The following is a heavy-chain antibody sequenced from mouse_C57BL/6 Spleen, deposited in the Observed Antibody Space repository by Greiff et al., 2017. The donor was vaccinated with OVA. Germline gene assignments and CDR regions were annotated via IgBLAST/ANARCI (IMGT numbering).Heavy chain of an antibody. CDR3: AVVATGYFDY. D-gene: IGHD1-1*01. J-gene: IGHJ2*01. V-gene: IGHV5-17*01. CDR1: GFTFSDYG. Sequence: EVQGVESGGGLVKPGGSLKLSCAASGFTFSDYGMHWVRQAPEKGLEWVAYISSGSSTIYSADTVKGRFTISRDNTKNTLFLQMTSLRSEDTAMYYCAVVATGYFDYWGQGTTLTVSS. CDR2: ISSGSSTI.